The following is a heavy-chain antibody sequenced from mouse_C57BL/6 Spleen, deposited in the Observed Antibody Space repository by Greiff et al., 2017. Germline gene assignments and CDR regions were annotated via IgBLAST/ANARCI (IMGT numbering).Heavy chain of an antibody. CDR2: IDPSDSYT. J-gene: IGHJ4*01. D-gene: IGHD1-1*01. Sequence: QVQLQQPGAELVRPGTSVKLSCKASGYTFTSYWMHWVKQRPGQGLEWIGVIDPSDSYTNYNQKFKGKATLTVDTSSSTAYMQLSSLTSEDSAVYYCARDYYGSSPHAMDYWGQGTSVTVSS. V-gene: IGHV1-59*01. CDR3: ARDYYGSSPHAMDY. CDR1: GYTFTSYW.